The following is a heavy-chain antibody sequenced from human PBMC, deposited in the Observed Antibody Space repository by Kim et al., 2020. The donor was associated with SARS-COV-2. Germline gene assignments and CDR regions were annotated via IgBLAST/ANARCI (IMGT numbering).Heavy chain of an antibody. CDR1: GGSISSGGYY. D-gene: IGHD3-22*01. V-gene: IGHV4-31*03. CDR3: ARDRQGYYDSSGYSWGFFDY. Sequence: SETLSLTCTVSGGSISSGGYYWSWIRQHPGKGLEWIGYIYYSGSTYYNPSLKSRVTISVDTSKNQFSLKLSSVTAADTAVYYCARDRQGYYDSSGYSWGFFDYWGQGTLVTVSS. J-gene: IGHJ4*02. CDR2: IYYSGST.